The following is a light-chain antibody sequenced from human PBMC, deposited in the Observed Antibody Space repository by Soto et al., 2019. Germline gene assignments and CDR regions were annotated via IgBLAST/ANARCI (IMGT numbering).Light chain of an antibody. J-gene: IGKJ1*01. CDR3: HQYQAFST. CDR2: EAA. V-gene: IGKV1-5*01. Sequence: DIQMTQSPPTLSASVGDRVTITCRASQSVSIWVAWYQRKPGKAPRLLIYEAATLESGVPSRFSGSGSGKEFSLTISSLQFDDFATYYCHQYQAFSTCGPGTKVDIK. CDR1: QSVSIW.